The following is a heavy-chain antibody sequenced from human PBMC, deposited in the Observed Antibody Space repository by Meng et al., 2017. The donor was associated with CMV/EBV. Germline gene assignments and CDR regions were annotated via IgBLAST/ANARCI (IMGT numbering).Heavy chain of an antibody. CDR2: IYSGGST. Sequence: EGQLVESGGGCIQPRGALRLSCAASGFTVSSNYMSWVRQAPGKGLEWGSVIYSGGSTYYADSVKGRFTISRDNSTNTLYLQMNSLRAEDTAVYYCARGGTAIPDYWGQGTLVTVSS. D-gene: IGHD5-18*01. J-gene: IGHJ4*02. V-gene: IGHV3-53*01. CDR1: GFTVSSNY. CDR3: ARGGTAIPDY.